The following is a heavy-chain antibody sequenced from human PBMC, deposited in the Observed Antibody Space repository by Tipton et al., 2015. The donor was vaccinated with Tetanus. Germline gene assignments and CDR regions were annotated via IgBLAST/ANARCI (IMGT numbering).Heavy chain of an antibody. D-gene: IGHD6-6*01. Sequence: LSLTCTVSGGSINSPDYSWGWIRQPPGKSLEWIGYIYQSGSTSYNPSLATRVTITADKSKNQFSLNLRSVTAADTAVYYCARDRGQQFVSDWFDPWGQGTLVTVSS. J-gene: IGHJ5*02. CDR3: ARDRGQQFVSDWFDP. CDR1: GGSINSPDYS. CDR2: IYQSGST. V-gene: IGHV4-30-2*01.